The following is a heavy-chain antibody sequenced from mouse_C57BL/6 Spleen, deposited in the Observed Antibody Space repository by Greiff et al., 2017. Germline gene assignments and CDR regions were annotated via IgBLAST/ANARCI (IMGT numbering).Heavy chain of an antibody. CDR1: GYAFSSSW. CDR3: ARWLLRSGIDY. J-gene: IGHJ2*01. Sequence: QVQLQQSGPELVKPGASVKISCKASGYAFSSSWMNWVKQRPGKGLEWIGRIYPGDGDTNYNGKFKGKATMTADKASSTAYMQLSSLTSEDSAVYFCARWLLRSGIDYWGQGTTLTVSS. V-gene: IGHV1-82*01. CDR2: IYPGDGDT. D-gene: IGHD2-3*01.